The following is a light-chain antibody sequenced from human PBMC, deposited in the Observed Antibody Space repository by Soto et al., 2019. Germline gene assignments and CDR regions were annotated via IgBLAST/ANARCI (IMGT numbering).Light chain of an antibody. CDR1: QSISSY. Sequence: IQMSHSASSLSASVGDRVTITCRASQSISSYLNWYQQKPGKAPKLLIYAASSLQSGVPSRFSGSGSGTDFTLTISSLQPEDFATYYCQQSYSTLTFGGGTKVDI. J-gene: IGKJ4*01. CDR2: AAS. CDR3: QQSYSTLT. V-gene: IGKV1-39*01.